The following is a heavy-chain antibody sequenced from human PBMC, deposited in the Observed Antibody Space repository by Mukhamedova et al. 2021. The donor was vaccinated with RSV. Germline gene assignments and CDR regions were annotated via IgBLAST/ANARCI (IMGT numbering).Heavy chain of an antibody. CDR2: ISGSGGST. Sequence: GLEWVSGISGSGGSTYYADSVKGRFTISRDNSKNTLYLQMNSLRAEDTAVYYCAKDDYAWGSYRYSELYNWFDPWGQGTLVTVS. D-gene: IGHD3-16*02. J-gene: IGHJ5*02. V-gene: IGHV3-23*01. CDR3: AKDDYAWGSYRYSELYNWFDP.